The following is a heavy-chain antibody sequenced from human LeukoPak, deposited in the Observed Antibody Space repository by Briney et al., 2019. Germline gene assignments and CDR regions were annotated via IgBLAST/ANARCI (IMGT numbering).Heavy chain of an antibody. CDR1: GLTFSSYA. Sequence: GRSLRLSCAASGLTFSSYAMHWVRQAPGKGLEWVAVISYDGSNKYYADSVKGRFTISRDNSKNTLYLQMNSLRAEDTAVYYCAREDLYSSGSHLAPSNYFDYWGQGTLVTVSS. CDR2: ISYDGSNK. V-gene: IGHV3-30-3*01. CDR3: AREDLYSSGSHLAPSNYFDY. D-gene: IGHD6-19*01. J-gene: IGHJ4*02.